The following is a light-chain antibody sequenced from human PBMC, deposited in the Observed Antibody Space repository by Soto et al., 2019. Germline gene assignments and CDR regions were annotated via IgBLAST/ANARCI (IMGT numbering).Light chain of an antibody. Sequence: QSALTQPRSVSGSPGQSVTISCSGTSSDVGGYEYVSWYQQHPGKAPRLLIYHVGQRPSGVPDRFSGSKSGTTASLTISGLQAEDEADYYCSSYTSSSTRVFGTGTKLTVL. CDR2: HVG. V-gene: IGLV2-11*01. CDR3: SSYTSSSTRV. J-gene: IGLJ1*01. CDR1: SSDVGGYEY.